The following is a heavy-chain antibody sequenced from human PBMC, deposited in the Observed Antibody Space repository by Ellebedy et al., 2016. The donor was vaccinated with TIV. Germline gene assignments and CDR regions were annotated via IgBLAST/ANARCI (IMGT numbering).Heavy chain of an antibody. J-gene: IGHJ4*02. CDR3: VRGARAGYGDSYYFDL. Sequence: GESLKISCAASGFSFSNYGMHWVRQAPGKGLEWVAVIWFDGTIKFYADSVKGRSTISRDNSMKTLFLQMNSPRTEDTAMYHCVRGARAGYGDSYYFDLWGQGTQVTVSS. D-gene: IGHD4-17*01. V-gene: IGHV3-33*01. CDR1: GFSFSNYG. CDR2: IWFDGTIK.